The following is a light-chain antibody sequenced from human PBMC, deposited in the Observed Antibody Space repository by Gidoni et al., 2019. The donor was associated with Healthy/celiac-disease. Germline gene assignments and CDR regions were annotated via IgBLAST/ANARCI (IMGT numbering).Light chain of an antibody. V-gene: IGKV4-1*01. Sequence: DIVMTQSPDSLAVSLGERATINCKSSQIVLYSSNNRNYLAWYQQKPGQPPKLLIYWASTRESGVPDRFSGSGSGTDFTRTISSLQAEDVAVYYCQKYYSTPYTFGQGTKLEIK. CDR2: WAS. CDR1: QIVLYSSNNRNY. J-gene: IGKJ2*01. CDR3: QKYYSTPYT.